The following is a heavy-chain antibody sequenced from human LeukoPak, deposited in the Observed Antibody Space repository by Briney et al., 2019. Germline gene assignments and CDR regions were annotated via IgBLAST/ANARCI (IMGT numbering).Heavy chain of an antibody. Sequence: GASVKVSCKGSGGTFSSYAISWVRQAPGQGLEWMGRIIPILGIANYAQKFQGRVTITADKSTSTAYMELSSLRSEDTAVYYCAREGGSYSSPFDYWGQGTLVTVSS. CDR2: IIPILGIA. CDR1: GGTFSSYA. J-gene: IGHJ4*02. D-gene: IGHD1-26*01. CDR3: AREGGSYSSPFDY. V-gene: IGHV1-69*04.